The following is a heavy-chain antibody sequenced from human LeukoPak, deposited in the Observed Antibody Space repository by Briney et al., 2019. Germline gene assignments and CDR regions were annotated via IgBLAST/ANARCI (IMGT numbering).Heavy chain of an antibody. J-gene: IGHJ4*02. CDR1: GFTFTSYA. D-gene: IGHD1-14*01. Sequence: GGSLRLSCAASGFTFTSYAMSWVRQAPGKGLEWVSGISGSGGSTYYADSVKVRFTISRDNSKNTLYLQMNSLRAEDTAVYYWAKTNRTALVPEGFNYWGQGALVTVSS. V-gene: IGHV3-23*01. CDR2: ISGSGGST. CDR3: AKTNRTALVPEGFNY.